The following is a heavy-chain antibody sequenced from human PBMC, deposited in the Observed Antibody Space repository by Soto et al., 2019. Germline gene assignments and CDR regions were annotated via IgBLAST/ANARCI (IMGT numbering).Heavy chain of an antibody. V-gene: IGHV3-33*01. CDR2: IRYDGSNI. CDR1: GSIFRGYG. Sequence: QVQLVESGGGVVQPGRSLRLSCAASGSIFRGYGMHWVRQAPGKGLEWVAVIRYDGSNINYADSVMGRFTISRDNSKNTLYLEMNSLRGEDTAVYYCARDGIGGTTCRGYLDYWGQGNLVTVSS. CDR3: ARDGIGGTTCRGYLDY. J-gene: IGHJ4*02. D-gene: IGHD2-15*01.